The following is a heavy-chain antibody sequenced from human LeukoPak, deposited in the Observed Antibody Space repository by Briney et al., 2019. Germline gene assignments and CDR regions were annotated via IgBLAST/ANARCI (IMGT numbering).Heavy chain of an antibody. D-gene: IGHD2-15*01. V-gene: IGHV3-30*04. CDR1: GFTFSSYA. Sequence: PGGSLRLSCAASGFTFSSYAMHWVRQAPGKGLEWVAVISYDGSNKYYADSVKGRFTISRDNSKNTLYLQMNSLRAEDTAAYYCAREDVDEDIVVVVAATRFPVPPSFGYWGQGTLVTVSS. J-gene: IGHJ4*02. CDR3: AREDVDEDIVVVVAATRFPVPPSFGY. CDR2: ISYDGSNK.